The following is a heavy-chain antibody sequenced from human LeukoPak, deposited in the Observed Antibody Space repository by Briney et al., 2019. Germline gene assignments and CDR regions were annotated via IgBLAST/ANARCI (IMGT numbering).Heavy chain of an antibody. Sequence: ASVKVSCKASGYTFTGYYMHWVRQAPGQGLEWMGRINPNSGGTNYAQKFQGRVTMTRDTSISTAYTELSRLRSDDTAVYYCAREYYDFWSGYDDPNYFDYWGQGTLVTVSS. V-gene: IGHV1-2*06. D-gene: IGHD3-3*01. CDR2: INPNSGGT. CDR3: AREYYDFWSGYDDPNYFDY. J-gene: IGHJ4*02. CDR1: GYTFTGYY.